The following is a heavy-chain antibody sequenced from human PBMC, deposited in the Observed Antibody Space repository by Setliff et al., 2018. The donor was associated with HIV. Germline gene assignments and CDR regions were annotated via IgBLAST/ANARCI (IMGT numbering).Heavy chain of an antibody. D-gene: IGHD3-9*01. CDR2: VHPSGSI. J-gene: IGHJ4*02. V-gene: IGHV4-34*01. Sequence: SETLSLTCAVFGGSFTDIGGSFTDYYWSWVRQPPGKGLEWIAEVHPSGSINYNSSLKSRVAISVDTPNNQFSLTMTSVTAEDTAVYYWARGRDWAKTGDFWGQGALVTVSS. CDR3: ARGRDWAKTGDF. CDR1: GGSFTDIGGSFTDYY.